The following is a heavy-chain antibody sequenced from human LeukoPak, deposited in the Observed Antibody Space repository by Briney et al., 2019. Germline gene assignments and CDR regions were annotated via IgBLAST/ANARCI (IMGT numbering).Heavy chain of an antibody. CDR1: GFTFSSYG. J-gene: IGHJ6*03. V-gene: IGHV3-30*02. D-gene: IGHD2-15*01. Sequence: GGSLRLSCAASGFTFSSYGMHWARQAPGKGLERVAFIRYDGSNKYYADSVKGRFTISRDNSKNTLYLQMNSLRAEDTAVYYCAKASTTRYCSGGSCYSANYYYYMDVWGKGTTVTISS. CDR2: IRYDGSNK. CDR3: AKASTTRYCSGGSCYSANYYYYMDV.